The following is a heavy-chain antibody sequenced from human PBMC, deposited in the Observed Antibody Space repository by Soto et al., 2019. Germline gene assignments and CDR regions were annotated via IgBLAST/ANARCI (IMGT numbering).Heavy chain of an antibody. J-gene: IGHJ2*01. CDR3: ARGYSYGSYWHFDF. V-gene: IGHV1-18*04. D-gene: IGHD5-18*01. CDR2: ITASNGNT. CDR1: GFTFSTYG. Sequence: QLQLVQSGAEVKNPGASVRVSCKASGFTFSTYGITWVRQAPGQGLEWMGWITASNGNTHYAQNLQGRVTMTTDTSTSTAYMELWRLSSDDTAVYYCARGYSYGSYWHFDFWGRGTLVTVSS.